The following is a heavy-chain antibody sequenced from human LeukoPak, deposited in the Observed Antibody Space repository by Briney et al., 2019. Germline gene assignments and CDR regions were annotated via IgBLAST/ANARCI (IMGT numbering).Heavy chain of an antibody. Sequence: SETLSLTCAVYGGSFSGYYWSWIRQPPGKGLEWIGEINHSGSTSYNPSLKSRVTISVDTSKNHFSLKLSSVTAADTAVYYCAREGAGATHDYWGQGTLVTVSS. CDR2: INHSGST. CDR3: AREGAGATHDY. V-gene: IGHV4-34*01. D-gene: IGHD1-26*01. CDR1: GGSFSGYY. J-gene: IGHJ4*02.